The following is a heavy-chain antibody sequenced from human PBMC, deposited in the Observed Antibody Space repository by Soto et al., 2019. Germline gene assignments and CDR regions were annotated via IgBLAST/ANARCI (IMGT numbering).Heavy chain of an antibody. CDR1: GFTFSDYY. CDR2: ISSSSTI. J-gene: IGHJ4*02. V-gene: IGHV3-11*04. CDR3: ARRADGDDY. D-gene: IGHD7-27*01. Sequence: PGGSLRLSCAASGFTFSDYYMNWVRQAPGKGLEWVSSISSSSTIYYADSVKGRFTISRDNAKNSLYLQMNSLRAEDTAVYYCARRADGDDYWGQGTLVTVSS.